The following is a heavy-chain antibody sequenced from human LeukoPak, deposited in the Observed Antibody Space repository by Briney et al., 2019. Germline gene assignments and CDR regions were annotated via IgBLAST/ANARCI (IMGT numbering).Heavy chain of an antibody. CDR2: IYHSGSP. Sequence: SGTLSLTCAVSGGSISSNNWWGWVRQPPGKGLEWIGEIYHSGSPNYNPSLKSRVTISVDTSKNQFSLKLSSVTAADTAVYYCAKTLYSGYDFEYYGMDVWGQGTTVTVSS. J-gene: IGHJ6*02. D-gene: IGHD5-12*01. CDR1: GGSISSNNW. V-gene: IGHV4-4*02. CDR3: AKTLYSGYDFEYYGMDV.